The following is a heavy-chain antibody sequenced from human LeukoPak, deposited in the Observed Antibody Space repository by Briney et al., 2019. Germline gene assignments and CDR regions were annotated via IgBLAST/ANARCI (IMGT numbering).Heavy chain of an antibody. CDR2: FSSNGGST. D-gene: IGHD3-10*01. V-gene: IGHV3-64*01. CDR3: ARGGGIEPYGPLDY. CDR1: GFTFSSYA. J-gene: IGHJ4*02. Sequence: GGSLRLSCAASGFTFSSYAMHWVRQAPGKGLEYVSAFSSNGGSTYYANSVKGRFTISRDNSKNTLYLQMGSLRAEDMAVYYCARGGGIEPYGPLDYWGQGTLVTVSS.